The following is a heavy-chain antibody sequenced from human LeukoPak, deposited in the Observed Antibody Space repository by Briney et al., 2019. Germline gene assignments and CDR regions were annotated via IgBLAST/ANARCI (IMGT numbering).Heavy chain of an antibody. Sequence: PGGSLRLSCAASGFTFSSYWMSWVRQAPGKGLEWVANIKQDGSEQNYVDSVKGRFTISRDNAKNSLSLQMNSLRAEDTAVYYCARDSCSSTSCYWGVFDYWGQGTLVTVSS. CDR3: ARDSCSSTSCYWGVFDY. J-gene: IGHJ4*02. D-gene: IGHD2-2*01. V-gene: IGHV3-7*03. CDR1: GFTFSSYW. CDR2: IKQDGSEQ.